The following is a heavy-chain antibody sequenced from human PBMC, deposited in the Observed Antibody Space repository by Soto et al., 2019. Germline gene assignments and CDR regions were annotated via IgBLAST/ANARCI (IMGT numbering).Heavy chain of an antibody. CDR1: GGTFSSYA. D-gene: IGHD6-6*01. CDR3: ASTLAARPHYGMDV. Sequence: QVQLVQSGAEVKKPGSSVKVSCKASGGTFSSYAISWVRQAPGQGLEWMGGIIPIFGTANYAQKFQGRVSLHATEPXSTAYMELSSLRSEDTAVYYCASTLAARPHYGMDVWGQGTTVTVSS. J-gene: IGHJ6*02. CDR2: IIPIFGTA. V-gene: IGHV1-69*12.